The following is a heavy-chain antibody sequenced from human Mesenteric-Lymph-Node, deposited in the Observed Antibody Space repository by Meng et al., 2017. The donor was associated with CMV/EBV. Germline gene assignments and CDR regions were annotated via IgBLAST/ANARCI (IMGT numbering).Heavy chain of an antibody. CDR1: GGSFSGYY. V-gene: IGHV4-34*11. Sequence: SETLSLTCAVFGGSFSGYYWSWIRQPPGKGLEWIGWIHFSGTTSFNPSLKSRVTILIDTSKNQFFLNLKSVTAADTAVYYCTRGFPGGGHAVFSDCWGQGMLVTVSS. CDR3: TRGFPGGGHAVFSDC. CDR2: IHFSGTT. D-gene: IGHD3-16*01. J-gene: IGHJ4*02.